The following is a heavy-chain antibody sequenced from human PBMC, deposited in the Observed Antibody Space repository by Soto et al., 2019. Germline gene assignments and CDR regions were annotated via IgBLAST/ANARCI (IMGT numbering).Heavy chain of an antibody. Sequence: GGSLRLSCAASGFTFSSYAMHWVRQAPGKGLEWVAVISYDGSNKYYADSVKGRFTISRDNSKNTLYLQMNSLRAEDTAVYYCARGSVGATNGAFDIWGQGTMVTVSS. V-gene: IGHV3-30-3*01. CDR1: GFTFSSYA. J-gene: IGHJ3*02. CDR2: ISYDGSNK. D-gene: IGHD1-26*01. CDR3: ARGSVGATNGAFDI.